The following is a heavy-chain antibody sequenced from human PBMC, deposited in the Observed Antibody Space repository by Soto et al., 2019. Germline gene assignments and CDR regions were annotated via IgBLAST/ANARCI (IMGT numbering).Heavy chain of an antibody. CDR2: IWYDGSNK. CDR1: GFTFSSYG. V-gene: IGHV3-33*01. Sequence: PGGSLRLSCAASGFTFSSYGMHWVRQAPGKGLEWVAVIWYDGSNKYYADSVKGRFTISRDNSKNTLYLQMNSLRAEDTAVYYCAREVDTAMELDYWGQGTLVTVSS. J-gene: IGHJ4*02. D-gene: IGHD5-18*01. CDR3: AREVDTAMELDY.